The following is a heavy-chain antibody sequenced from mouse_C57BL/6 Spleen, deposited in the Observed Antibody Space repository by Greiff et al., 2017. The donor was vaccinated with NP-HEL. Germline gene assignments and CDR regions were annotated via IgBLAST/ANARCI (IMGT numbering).Heavy chain of an antibody. D-gene: IGHD2-1*01. V-gene: IGHV1-64*01. CDR1: GYTFTSYW. J-gene: IGHJ3*01. CDR2: IHPNSGST. CDR3: ARGDGNYAWFAY. Sequence: QVQLQQSGAELVKPGASVKLSCKASGYTFTSYWMHWVKQRPGQGLEWIGMIHPNSGSTNYNEKFKSKATLTVDKSSSTAYMQLSSLTSEDSAVYYCARGDGNYAWFAYWGQGTLVTVSA.